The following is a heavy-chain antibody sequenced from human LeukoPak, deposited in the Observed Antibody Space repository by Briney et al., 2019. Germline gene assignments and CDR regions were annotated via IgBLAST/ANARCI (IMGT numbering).Heavy chain of an antibody. J-gene: IGHJ4*02. D-gene: IGHD1-26*01. CDR3: ARERGRGRDSPWFDY. CDR2: IYSDGST. CDR1: GLIVSGDF. V-gene: IGHV3-53*01. Sequence: GGSLRLSCAASGLIVSGDFMSWVRQAPGKGLEWVPVIYSDGSTYYADSVKGRFTISRDNSKNTLDLQMTGLRAEDTAVYYCARERGRGRDSPWFDYWGQGALVTVSS.